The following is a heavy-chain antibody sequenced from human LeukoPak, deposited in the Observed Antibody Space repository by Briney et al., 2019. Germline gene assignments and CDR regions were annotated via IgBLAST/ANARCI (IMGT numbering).Heavy chain of an antibody. D-gene: IGHD3-10*01. CDR1: GGSFSSGGYS. CDR2: IYHSGST. CDR3: ARGFSAVDY. Sequence: PSETLSLTCAVSGGSFSSGGYSWSWLRQPPGTGLEWIGYIYHSGSTYYNPSLKSRVTISVDRSKNQFSLKLSSVTAADTAVYYCARGFSAVDYWGQGTLVTVSS. V-gene: IGHV4-30-2*01. J-gene: IGHJ4*02.